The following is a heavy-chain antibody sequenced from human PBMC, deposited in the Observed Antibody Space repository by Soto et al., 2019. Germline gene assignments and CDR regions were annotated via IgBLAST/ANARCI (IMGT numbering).Heavy chain of an antibody. V-gene: IGHV3-30*18. Sequence: GGSLRLSCAASGFTFSSYGMHWVRQAPGKGLEWVAVISYDGSNKYYADSVKGRFTISRDNSKNTLYLQMNSLRAEDTAVYYCAKSPPAARPDYPVYYFDYWGQGTLVTVSS. CDR1: GFTFSSYG. J-gene: IGHJ4*02. CDR3: AKSPPAARPDYPVYYFDY. D-gene: IGHD6-6*01. CDR2: ISYDGSNK.